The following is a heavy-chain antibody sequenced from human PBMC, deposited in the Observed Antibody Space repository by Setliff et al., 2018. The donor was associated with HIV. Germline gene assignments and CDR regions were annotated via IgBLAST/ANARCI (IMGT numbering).Heavy chain of an antibody. CDR3: AGVTYSGRGEDYLDW. J-gene: IGHJ4*02. V-gene: IGHV4-59*08. Sequence: CTVSRGSIYTYSWSWIRQTPGKGLEWIGYIYDTGSANYNPSLRSRVTMSVDTAKNQFSLKITSVTDADTAIYYCAGVTYSGRGEDYLDWWGQGTLVTVSS. CDR2: IYDTGSA. D-gene: IGHD5-12*01. CDR1: RGSIYTYS.